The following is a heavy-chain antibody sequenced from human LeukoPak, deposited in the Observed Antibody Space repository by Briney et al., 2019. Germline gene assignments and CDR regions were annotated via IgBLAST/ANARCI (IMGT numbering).Heavy chain of an antibody. J-gene: IGHJ4*02. V-gene: IGHV3-23*01. CDR2: ITGSGGNT. Sequence: GGSLRLSCAASGFIFSSYSMSWVRQAPGMGLEWVSVITGSGGNTYYADSVKGRFTISRDNSKNTLYLQMNSLRAEDTAVYYCAGDASGSIDYWGQGTLVTVSS. CDR1: GFIFSSYS. D-gene: IGHD3-10*01. CDR3: AGDASGSIDY.